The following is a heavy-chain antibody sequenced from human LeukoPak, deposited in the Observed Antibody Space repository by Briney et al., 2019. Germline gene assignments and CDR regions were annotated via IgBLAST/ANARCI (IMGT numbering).Heavy chain of an antibody. V-gene: IGHV4-39*01. D-gene: IGHD1-26*01. CDR3: ARRPIVGATEYNWFDP. CDR1: GGSISSSSYY. J-gene: IGHJ5*02. Sequence: SETLSLTCTVSGGSISSSSYYWGWIRQPPGKGLEWIGSIYYSGSTYYNPSLKSRFTISVDTSKNQFSLKLSSVTAADTAVYYCARRPIVGATEYNWFDPWGQGTLVTVSS. CDR2: IYYSGST.